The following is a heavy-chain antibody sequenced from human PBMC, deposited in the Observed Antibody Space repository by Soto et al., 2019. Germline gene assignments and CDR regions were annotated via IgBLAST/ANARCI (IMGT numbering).Heavy chain of an antibody. CDR2: IYYNGST. D-gene: IGHD2-2*01. Sequence: PSETLSLTCTVSGDSINSGDYYWTWIRRPPGKGLEWIGYIYYNGSTYYNPSLKSPVSISVETSKNQFSLKVFSVTAADTAVYYCARAQKGRTTVVTQRIFDHWGQGTLVTVSS. V-gene: IGHV4-30-4*01. CDR1: GDSINSGDYY. CDR3: ARAQKGRTTVVTQRIFDH. J-gene: IGHJ4*02.